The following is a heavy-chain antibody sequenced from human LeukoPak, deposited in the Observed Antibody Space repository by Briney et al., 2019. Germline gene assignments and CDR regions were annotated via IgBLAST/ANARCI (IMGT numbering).Heavy chain of an antibody. Sequence: GASVKVSCKTSDYTFTSYGITWVRQAPGQGLEWMGGIIPIFGTANYAQKFQGRVTITADESTSTAYMELSSLRSEDTAVYYCAREWIRPTGHAFDIWGQGTMVTVSS. CDR2: IIPIFGTA. J-gene: IGHJ3*02. D-gene: IGHD5-18*01. CDR3: AREWIRPTGHAFDI. CDR1: DYTFTSYG. V-gene: IGHV1-69*13.